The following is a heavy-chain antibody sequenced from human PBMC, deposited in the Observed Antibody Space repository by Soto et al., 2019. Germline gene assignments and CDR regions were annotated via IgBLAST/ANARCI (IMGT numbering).Heavy chain of an antibody. CDR1: GVSISSGDYY. V-gene: IGHV4-30-4*01. Sequence: SETLSLTCTVSGVSISSGDYYWSWIRQPPGKGLEWIGYIYYSGSTYYNPSLKSRVTISVDTSKNQFSLKLSSVTAADTAVYYCAGGKGQAFHYDSSGYYSWGQGTLVTVSS. J-gene: IGHJ4*02. CDR3: AGGKGQAFHYDSSGYYS. D-gene: IGHD3-22*01. CDR2: IYYSGST.